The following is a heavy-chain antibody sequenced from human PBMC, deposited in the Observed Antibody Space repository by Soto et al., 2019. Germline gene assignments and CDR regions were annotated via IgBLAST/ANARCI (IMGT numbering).Heavy chain of an antibody. Sequence: EVQLLESGGGLVQPGGSLRLSCAASGFTFSSYAMSWVRQAPGKGLEWVSAISGSGGSTYYADSVKGRFTISRDNSKNTLYLQMNSLRAEDTAVYYCAKIPWSGYDGGWGAFDYWGQGTLVTVSS. CDR2: ISGSGGST. V-gene: IGHV3-23*01. D-gene: IGHD5-12*01. CDR1: GFTFSSYA. J-gene: IGHJ4*02. CDR3: AKIPWSGYDGGWGAFDY.